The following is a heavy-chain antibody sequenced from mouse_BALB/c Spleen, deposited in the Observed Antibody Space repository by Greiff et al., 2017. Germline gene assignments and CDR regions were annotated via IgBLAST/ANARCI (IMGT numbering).Heavy chain of an antibody. CDR2: ISSGSSTI. Sequence: EVKLVESGGGLVQPGGSRKLSCAASGFTFSSFGMHWVRQAPEKGLEWVAYISSGSSTIYYADTVKGRFTISRDNPKNTQFLQMTSLRSEDTAMYYCARTGTLAMDYWGQGTSVTVSS. D-gene: IGHD4-1*01. J-gene: IGHJ4*01. CDR3: ARTGTLAMDY. CDR1: GFTFSSFG. V-gene: IGHV5-17*02.